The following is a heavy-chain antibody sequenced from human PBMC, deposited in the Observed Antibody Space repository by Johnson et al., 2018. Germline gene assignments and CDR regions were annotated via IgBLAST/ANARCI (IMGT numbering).Heavy chain of an antibody. CDR3: ARGTAAGSDAFDI. CDR1: GGSISSYY. V-gene: IGHV4-59*01. CDR2: IYYSGST. D-gene: IGHD6-13*01. Sequence: QVQLQESGPGLVKPSETLSLTCTVSGGSISSYYWSWIRQPPGKGLEWIGYIYYSGSTNYNPSLKSRVTISVDTSKNQFSLKLSSVTAADMAVYYCARGTAAGSDAFDIWGQGTMVTVSS. J-gene: IGHJ3*02.